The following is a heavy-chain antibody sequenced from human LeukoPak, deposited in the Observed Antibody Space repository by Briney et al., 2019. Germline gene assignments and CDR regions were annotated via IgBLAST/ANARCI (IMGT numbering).Heavy chain of an antibody. CDR1: GFTFSSYN. CDR2: ITSGSSYI. Sequence: GGSLRLSCAASGFTFSSYNMNWVRQAPGQGLEWVSSITSGSSYIYYADSVKGRFTISRDNAKSSLYLQMNSLRAEDTAVYYCARDPYSGGYGDYYYYYMDLWGQGTTVTISS. V-gene: IGHV3-21*01. D-gene: IGHD1-26*01. CDR3: ARDPYSGGYGDYYYYYMDL. J-gene: IGHJ6*03.